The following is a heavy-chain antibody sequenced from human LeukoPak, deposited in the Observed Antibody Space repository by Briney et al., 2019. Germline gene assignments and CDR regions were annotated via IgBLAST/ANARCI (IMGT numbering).Heavy chain of an antibody. J-gene: IGHJ4*02. V-gene: IGHV3-23*01. CDR2: VSGGGGST. Sequence: GGSLRLSCTASGFTFSSYAMSWVRQAPGKGLERVSTVSGGGGSTYYADSVKGRFTISRDNSKNTLYLQMNGLRADDTAIYYCARRTNNGRSGIAFWGQGTLVTVSS. CDR1: GFTFSSYA. D-gene: IGHD1-26*01. CDR3: ARRTNNGRSGIAF.